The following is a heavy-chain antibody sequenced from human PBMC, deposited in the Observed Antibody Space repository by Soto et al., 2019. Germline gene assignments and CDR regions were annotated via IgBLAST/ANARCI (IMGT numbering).Heavy chain of an antibody. CDR1: GYTFTSYG. CDR2: ISAYNGNT. V-gene: IGHV1-18*01. D-gene: IGHD2-15*01. Sequence: ASVKGSCKASGYTFTSYGISWVRQAPGQGLEWMGWISAYNGNTNYAQKLQGRVTMTTDTSTSTAYMELRNLRSDDTAEYDCARVVVGAGQLVVVAAADYWGQGTLVTVSS. CDR3: ARVVVGAGQLVVVAAADY. J-gene: IGHJ4*02.